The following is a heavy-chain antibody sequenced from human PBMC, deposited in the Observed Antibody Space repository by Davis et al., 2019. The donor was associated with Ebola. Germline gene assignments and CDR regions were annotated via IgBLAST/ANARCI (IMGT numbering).Heavy chain of an antibody. J-gene: IGHJ6*02. CDR1: GFTFSSYG. CDR2: IWYDGSKK. CDR3: ARDRVPHTKSLGYYYYGMDV. Sequence: GESLKISCAASGFTFSSYGINWVRQAPGKGLEWLAFIWYDGSKKYYADSVKGRFTISRDNAKNTIDVEMNSLRAEDTAVYYCARDRVPHTKSLGYYYYGMDVWGQGTTVTVSS. D-gene: IGHD3-16*01. V-gene: IGHV3-30*02.